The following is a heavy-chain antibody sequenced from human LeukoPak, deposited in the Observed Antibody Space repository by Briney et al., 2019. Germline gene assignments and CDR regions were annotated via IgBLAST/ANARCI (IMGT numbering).Heavy chain of an antibody. V-gene: IGHV3-66*04. Sequence: GGSLRLSCAASGFTFSSYSMNWVRQAPGKGLEWVSVIYSGGSTYYADSVKGRFTISRDNSKNTLYLQMNSLRAEDTAIYYCARHDWFDPWGQGTLVTVSS. CDR3: ARHDWFDP. CDR1: GFTFSSYS. CDR2: IYSGGST. J-gene: IGHJ5*02.